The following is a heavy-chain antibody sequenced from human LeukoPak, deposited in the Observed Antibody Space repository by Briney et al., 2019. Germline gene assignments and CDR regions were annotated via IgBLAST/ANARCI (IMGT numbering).Heavy chain of an antibody. J-gene: IGHJ4*02. CDR3: ARITPAGGSYSFDY. CDR2: IDWDDDK. CDR1: GFSLSTSGMR. Sequence: SGPTLVHPTPALTLTCTFSGFSLSTSGMRVSWIRQPPVKSLEWLALIDWDDDKFYSTSLKTRLTISKDTSKTQVVLTMTNMDPVDTPTYYCARITPAGGSYSFDYWGQGTLVTVSS. V-gene: IGHV2-70*04. D-gene: IGHD1-26*01.